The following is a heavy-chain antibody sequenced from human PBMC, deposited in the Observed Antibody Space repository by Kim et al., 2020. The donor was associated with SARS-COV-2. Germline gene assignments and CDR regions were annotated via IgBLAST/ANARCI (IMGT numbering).Heavy chain of an antibody. V-gene: IGHV3-23*01. D-gene: IGHD6-13*01. CDR3: AKVGRDSSSWYRGWFGP. CDR2: ITSSGSGT. J-gene: IGHJ5*02. CDR1: GFIFNAYA. Sequence: GGSLRLSCDASGFIFNAYAMTWVRQAPGKGLEWVSAITSSGSGTYYADSVGGRFTISRDNSKNTLYLEMNSLRVEDTAVYFCAKVGRDSSSWYRGWFGPWGQGALVTVSS.